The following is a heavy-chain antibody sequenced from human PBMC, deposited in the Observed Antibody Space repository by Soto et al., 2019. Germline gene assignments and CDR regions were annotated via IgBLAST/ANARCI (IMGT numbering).Heavy chain of an antibody. V-gene: IGHV3-23*01. CDR3: ARRGSGSDYDY. Sequence: EVQLLESGGGLVQPGGSLRLSCAASGFTFSSYAMRWVRQAPVKGLEWVSAISGSGGSTYYADSVKGRFTISRDNSKNTLYLQMNRLRAEDTAVYYCARRGSGSDYDYWGQGTRVAVSS. D-gene: IGHD1-26*01. J-gene: IGHJ4*02. CDR1: GFTFSSYA. CDR2: ISGSGGST.